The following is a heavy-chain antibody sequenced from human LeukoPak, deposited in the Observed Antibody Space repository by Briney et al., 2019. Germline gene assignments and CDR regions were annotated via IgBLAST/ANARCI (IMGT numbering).Heavy chain of an antibody. V-gene: IGHV4-59*01. CDR3: ARGRPTVVTDYFDY. CDR2: IYYSGYT. J-gene: IGHJ4*02. D-gene: IGHD4-23*01. Sequence: PSETLSLTCNVSGGSISSYYWSWIRQPPGKGLEWIGYIYYSGYTNYNPSLKSRLTISVDTSKNQFSLKLTSVTAADTAVYYCARGRPTVVTDYFDYWGQGALVTVSS. CDR1: GGSISSYY.